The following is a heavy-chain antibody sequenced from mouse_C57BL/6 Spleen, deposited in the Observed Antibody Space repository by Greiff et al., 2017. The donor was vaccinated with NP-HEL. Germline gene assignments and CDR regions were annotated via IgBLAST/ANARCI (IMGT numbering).Heavy chain of an antibody. CDR3: ARGDYYGSIYGWFAY. D-gene: IGHD1-1*01. CDR1: GFTFSDYG. V-gene: IGHV5-17*01. Sequence: EVKLVESGGGLVKPGGSLKLSCAASGFTFSDYGMHWVRQAPEKGLEWVAYISSGSSTIYYADTVKGRFTISRDNAKNTLFLQMTSLRSEDTSMYYCARGDYYGSIYGWFAYWGQVSLVTVSA. J-gene: IGHJ3*01. CDR2: ISSGSSTI.